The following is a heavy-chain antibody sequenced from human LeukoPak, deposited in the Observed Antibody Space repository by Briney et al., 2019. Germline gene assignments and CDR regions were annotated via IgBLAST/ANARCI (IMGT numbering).Heavy chain of an antibody. CDR3: AKGGYSYGFRYFDY. V-gene: IGHV3-30*18. D-gene: IGHD5-18*01. CDR1: GFTFSSYG. Sequence: PGGSLRLSCAASGFTFSSYGMHWVRQAPGKGLEWVAVISYDGSNKYYADSVKGRFTISRDNSKNTLYLQMNSLRAEDMAVYYCAKGGYSYGFRYFDYWGQGTLVTVSS. CDR2: ISYDGSNK. J-gene: IGHJ4*02.